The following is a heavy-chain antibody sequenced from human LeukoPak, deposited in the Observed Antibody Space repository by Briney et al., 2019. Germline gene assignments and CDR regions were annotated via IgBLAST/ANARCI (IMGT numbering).Heavy chain of an antibody. CDR1: GFTFSSYS. Sequence: GSLRLSCAASGFTFSSYSMNWVRQAPGKGLEWVSSISSSSSYIYYADSVKGRFTISRDNAKNSLYLQMNSLRAEDTAVYCCARDGWSGGFDYWGQGTLVTVSS. CDR3: ARDGWSGGFDY. D-gene: IGHD3-10*01. CDR2: ISSSSSYI. V-gene: IGHV3-21*01. J-gene: IGHJ4*02.